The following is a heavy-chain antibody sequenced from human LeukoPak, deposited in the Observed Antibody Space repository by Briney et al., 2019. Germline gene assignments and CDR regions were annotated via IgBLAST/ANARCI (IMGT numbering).Heavy chain of an antibody. D-gene: IGHD2-21*01. J-gene: IGHJ5*02. CDR1: GFTFSSYG. V-gene: IGHV3-30*18. CDR3: AKGGIPDDP. CDR2: ISYDGSNK. Sequence: GGSLRLSCAASGFTFSSYGMHWVRQAPGKWLEWVAVISYDGSNKYHADSVKGRFTISRDNSKNTLYLQMNSLRVEDTAVYYCAKGGIPDDPWGQGTLVTVSS.